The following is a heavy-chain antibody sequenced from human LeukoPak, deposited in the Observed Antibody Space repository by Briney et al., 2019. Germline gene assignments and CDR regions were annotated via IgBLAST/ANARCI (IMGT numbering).Heavy chain of an antibody. D-gene: IGHD2-21*01. J-gene: IGHJ4*02. V-gene: IGHV4-61*01. CDR2: IYYSGST. CDR1: GGSVSSGNYY. Sequence: PSETLSLTCTVSGGSVSSGNYYWSWIRQPPGKGLEWIGYIYYSGSTNYNPSLKSRVTISVDTSKNQFPLKLSSVTAADTAVYYCARSLSGMLFHYWGRGTLVTVSS. CDR3: ARSLSGMLFHY.